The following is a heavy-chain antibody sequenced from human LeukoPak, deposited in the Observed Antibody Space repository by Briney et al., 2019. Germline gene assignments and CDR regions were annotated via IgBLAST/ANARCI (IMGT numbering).Heavy chain of an antibody. D-gene: IGHD6-13*01. J-gene: IGHJ3*02. Sequence: PGGSLRLSCAASGFTFSNAWMSWVRQAPGKGLEWVGRIKSKTDGGTTDCAAPVKGRFTISRDDSKNTLYLQMSSLKTEDTAVYYCTTGSIAAAGTSGAFDIWGQGTMVTVSS. V-gene: IGHV3-15*01. CDR3: TTGSIAAAGTSGAFDI. CDR2: IKSKTDGGTT. CDR1: GFTFSNAW.